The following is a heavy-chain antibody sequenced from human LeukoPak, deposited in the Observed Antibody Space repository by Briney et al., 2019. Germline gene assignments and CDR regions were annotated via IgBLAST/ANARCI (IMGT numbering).Heavy chain of an antibody. CDR2: IYYSGST. CDR1: GGSISSYY. CDR3: ARGEQLWSS. V-gene: IGHV4-59*01. J-gene: IGHJ4*02. D-gene: IGHD5-18*01. Sequence: SETLSLTCTVSGGSISSYYWSWIRQPPGKGLEWIGYIYYSGSTNYDPSLKSRVTISVDTSKNQFSQKLSSVTAADTAVYYCARGEQLWSSWGQGTLVTVSS.